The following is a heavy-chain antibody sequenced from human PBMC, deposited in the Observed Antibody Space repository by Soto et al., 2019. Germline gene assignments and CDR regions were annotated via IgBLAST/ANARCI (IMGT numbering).Heavy chain of an antibody. CDR3: AKAPPTTVTTYVSWYFDY. V-gene: IGHV3-23*01. J-gene: IGHJ4*02. CDR1: GFTFSSYA. CDR2: ISGSGGST. Sequence: GGSLRLSCAASGFTFSSYAMSWVRQAPGKGLEWVSAISGSGGSTYYADSVKGRFTISRDNSKNTLYLQMNSLRAEDTAVYYCAKAPPTTVTTYVSWYFDYWGQGTLVTVSS. D-gene: IGHD4-17*01.